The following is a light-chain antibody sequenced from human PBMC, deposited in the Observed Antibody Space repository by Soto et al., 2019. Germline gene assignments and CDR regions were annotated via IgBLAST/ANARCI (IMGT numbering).Light chain of an antibody. CDR1: QSVSSY. CDR2: DAS. J-gene: IGKJ4*01. V-gene: IGKV3-11*01. CDR3: QQRSNWPST. Sequence: EIVLTQSPATLSLSPGERAALSCRASQSVSSYLAWYQQKPGQAPRLLIYDASKRATSIPARFSGSGSGTDFTHTISSREPEDFAVYLCQQRSNWPSTFGGGTKVEI.